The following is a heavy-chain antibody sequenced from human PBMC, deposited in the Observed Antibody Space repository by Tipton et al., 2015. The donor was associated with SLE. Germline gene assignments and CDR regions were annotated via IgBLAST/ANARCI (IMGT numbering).Heavy chain of an antibody. CDR1: GGSFSGYY. CDR2: INHSGST. D-gene: IGHD3-10*01. J-gene: IGHJ4*02. CDR3: ARRGRLGYLYD. Sequence: LRLSCAVYGGSFSGYYWSWIRQPPGKGLEWIGEINHSGSTNYNPSVKSRVTISVDTSKNQFSLKLSSVTAADTAVYYCARRGRLGYLYDWGLATLVPGSS. V-gene: IGHV4-34*01.